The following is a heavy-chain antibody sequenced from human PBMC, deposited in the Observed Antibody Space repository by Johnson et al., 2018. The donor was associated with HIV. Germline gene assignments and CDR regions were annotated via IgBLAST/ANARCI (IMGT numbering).Heavy chain of an antibody. CDR2: ISGSGGNI. CDR3: ARDWSPWGIVGALGAFDI. J-gene: IGHJ3*02. V-gene: IGHV3-20*04. CDR1: GFSFDDDG. Sequence: AQLVESGGGVVRPGGSLRLSCAASGFSFDDDGMSWVRQVPGQGLEWVSGISGSGGNIGYADSVKGRFTISRDNAKNSLYLQMNSLRAEDTALYYCARDWSPWGIVGALGAFDIWGQGTMVTVSS. D-gene: IGHD1-26*01.